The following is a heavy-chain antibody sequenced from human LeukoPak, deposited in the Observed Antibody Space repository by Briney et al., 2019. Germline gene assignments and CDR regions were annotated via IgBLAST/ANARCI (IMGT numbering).Heavy chain of an antibody. CDR1: GGTFSSYA. D-gene: IGHD3-3*01. J-gene: IGHJ6*03. CDR3: ARTYYDFWSGYYLYYYYYMDV. CDR2: IIPTFGTA. V-gene: IGHV1-69*01. Sequence: ASVKVSCKASGGTFSSYAISWVRQAPGQGLEWMGGIIPTFGTANYAQKFQGRVTITADESTSTAYMELSSLRSEDTAVYYCARTYYDFWSGYYLYYYYYMDVWGKGTTVTVSS.